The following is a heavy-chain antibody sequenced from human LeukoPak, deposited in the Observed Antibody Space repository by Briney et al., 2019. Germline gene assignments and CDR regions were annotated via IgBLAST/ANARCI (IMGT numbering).Heavy chain of an antibody. Sequence: PGGSLRLSCAASGFTFSSYSMNWVRQAPGKGLEWVSSISSSSSYIYYADSVKGRFTISRDNAKNSLYLQMNSLRAEDTAVYYCARDSTYCGSTSCFDYWGQGTLVTVSS. CDR3: ARDSTYCGSTSCFDY. CDR2: ISSSSSYI. J-gene: IGHJ4*02. D-gene: IGHD2-2*01. CDR1: GFTFSSYS. V-gene: IGHV3-21*01.